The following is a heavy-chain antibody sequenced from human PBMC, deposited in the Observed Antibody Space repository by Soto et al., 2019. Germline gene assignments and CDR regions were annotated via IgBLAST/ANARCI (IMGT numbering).Heavy chain of an antibody. J-gene: IGHJ4*02. V-gene: IGHV3-66*01. CDR3: ASPTPRNSSSWYRFDY. Sequence: EVQLVESGGGLVQPGGSLRLSCAASGFTVSSNYMSWVRQAPGKGLEWVSVIYSGGSTYYADSVKGRFTISRDNSKNTLYLQMNSLRAEDTAVYYCASPTPRNSSSWYRFDYWGQGTLVTVSS. D-gene: IGHD6-13*01. CDR2: IYSGGST. CDR1: GFTVSSNY.